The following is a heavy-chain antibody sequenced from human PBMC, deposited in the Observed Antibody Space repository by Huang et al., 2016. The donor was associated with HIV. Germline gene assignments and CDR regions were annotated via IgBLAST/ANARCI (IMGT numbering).Heavy chain of an antibody. Sequence: QMWFQESGPGLVKPSGTLSLTCNVSGGSINTGRYYWGWIRQPPGKGLEWVGSFYYTGKMHYDPSLKGRLTMAADTSKNQFSLNLSSVTAADTAIYYCARNHDFWRGRMFAISYFDVWGRGTLVTVAS. CDR3: ARNHDFWRGRMFAISYFDV. J-gene: IGHJ2*01. V-gene: IGHV4-39*01. CDR1: GGSINTGRYY. CDR2: FYYTGKM. D-gene: IGHD3-3*01.